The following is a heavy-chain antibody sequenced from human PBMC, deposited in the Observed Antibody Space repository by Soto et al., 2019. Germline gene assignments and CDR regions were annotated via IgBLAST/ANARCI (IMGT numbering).Heavy chain of an antibody. Sequence: QVQLVQSGAEVKKPGSSVKVSCKASGGTFSSYTISWVRQAPGQGLEWMGRIIPILGIANYAQKFQGSVTITADKSTSTAYMELSSLRSEDTAVYYCARVGYQVENYWGQGTLVTVSS. V-gene: IGHV1-69*02. CDR2: IIPILGIA. CDR1: GGTFSSYT. CDR3: ARVGYQVENY. D-gene: IGHD3-16*02. J-gene: IGHJ4*02.